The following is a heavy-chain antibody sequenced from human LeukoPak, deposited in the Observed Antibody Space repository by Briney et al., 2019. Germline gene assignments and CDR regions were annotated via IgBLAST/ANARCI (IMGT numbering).Heavy chain of an antibody. V-gene: IGHV4-59*12. J-gene: IGHJ4*02. CDR1: GGSISSYY. CDR3: ARGFDWLLSSDFDY. Sequence: PSETLSLTCTVSGGSISSYYWSWIRQPPGKGLEWIGYISYSGSTNYNPSLKRRVTISVYTSKNQISLKLSSVTAADTAVYYCARGFDWLLSSDFDYWGQRTLVTVSS. D-gene: IGHD3-9*01. CDR2: ISYSGST.